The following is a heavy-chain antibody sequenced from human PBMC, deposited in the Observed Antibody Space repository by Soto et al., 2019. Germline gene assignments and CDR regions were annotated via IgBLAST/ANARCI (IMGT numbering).Heavy chain of an antibody. J-gene: IGHJ3*02. CDR3: TRGGDDILTGDAFDI. CDR1: GYTFTSYA. CDR2: INAGNGNT. Sequence: ASVKVSCKASGYTFTSYAMHWVRQAPGQRLEWMGWINAGNGNTKYSQKFQGRVTITRDTSASTAYMELSSLRSEDTAVYYCTRGGDDILTGDAFDIWVQGTMVTVTS. V-gene: IGHV1-3*01. D-gene: IGHD3-9*01.